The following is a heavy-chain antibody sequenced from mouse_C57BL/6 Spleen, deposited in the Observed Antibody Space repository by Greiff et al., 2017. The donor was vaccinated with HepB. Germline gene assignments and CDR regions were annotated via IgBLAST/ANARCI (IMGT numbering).Heavy chain of an antibody. CDR3: TRDRVPTGPFDV. D-gene: IGHD1-1*01. CDR2: ISSGGDYI. V-gene: IGHV5-9-1*02. J-gene: IGHJ1*03. Sequence: EVKVVESGEGLVKPGGSLKLSCAASGFTFSSYAMSWVRQTPEKRLEWVAYISSGGDYIYYADTVKGRFTISRDNARNTLYLQMSSLKSEDTAMYYCTRDRVPTGPFDVWGTGTTVTVSS. CDR1: GFTFSSYA.